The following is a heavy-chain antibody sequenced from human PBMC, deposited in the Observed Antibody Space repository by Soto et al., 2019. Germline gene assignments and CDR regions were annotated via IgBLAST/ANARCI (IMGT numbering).Heavy chain of an antibody. CDR1: GDSVSSNSAA. J-gene: IGHJ6*02. V-gene: IGHV6-1*01. CDR2: TYYRSKWYN. D-gene: IGHD3-3*01. Sequence: SQTLSLTCAISGDSVSSNSAAWNWIRQSPSRGLEWLGRTYYRSKWYNDYAVSVKSRITINPDTSKNQFSLQLNSVTPEDTAVYYCARDLVTIFGVVIDYYYYGMDVWGQGTTVNVPS. CDR3: ARDLVTIFGVVIDYYYYGMDV.